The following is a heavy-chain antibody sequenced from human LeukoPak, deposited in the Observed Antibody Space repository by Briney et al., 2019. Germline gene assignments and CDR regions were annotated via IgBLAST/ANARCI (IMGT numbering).Heavy chain of an antibody. J-gene: IGHJ4*02. CDR2: INHSGST. Sequence: SETLSLTCAVYGGSFSGYYWSWLRQPQGQGLEWIGEINHSGSTNYNPSLKSRVTISVDTSKNQFSLKLSSVTAADTAVYYCARTDLYDSSGYFDYWGQGTLVTVSS. CDR3: ARTDLYDSSGYFDY. D-gene: IGHD3-22*01. V-gene: IGHV4-34*01. CDR1: GGSFSGYY.